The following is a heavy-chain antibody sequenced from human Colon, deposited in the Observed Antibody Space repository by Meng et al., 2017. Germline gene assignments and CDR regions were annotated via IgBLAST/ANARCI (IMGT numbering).Heavy chain of an antibody. Sequence: LQLQESGSRLVKPSGNLSLICAVSGVPISTTNWWTWFRQSPGKGLEWIGEIAHTGRTNYNRSLKIRVTVSMDKSKIHFSLNVTSVTAADTAVYYCGTTDINYCPIHYWGQGTLVTVSS. CDR3: GTTDINYCPIHY. CDR1: GVPISTTNW. D-gene: IGHD1/OR15-1a*01. CDR2: IAHTGRT. V-gene: IGHV4-4*02. J-gene: IGHJ4*02.